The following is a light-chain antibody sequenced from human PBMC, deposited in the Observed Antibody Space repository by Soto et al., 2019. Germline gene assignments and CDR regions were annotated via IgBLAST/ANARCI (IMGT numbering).Light chain of an antibody. J-gene: IGLJ2*01. CDR2: EFS. CDR1: SSDVGGYNY. V-gene: IGLV2-14*01. CDR3: SSYTSRSTLVV. Sequence: QYALTQPASGSGSPGQSITISCTGTSSDVGGYNYVSWYQQHPGKAPKLMIYEFSNRPLGVSNRSSCSKSGNTASMTISGLQAEDEADYYCSSYTSRSTLVVFGGGTKVTVL.